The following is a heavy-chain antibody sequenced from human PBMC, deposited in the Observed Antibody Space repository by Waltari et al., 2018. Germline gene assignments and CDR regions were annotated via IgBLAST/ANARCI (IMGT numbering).Heavy chain of an antibody. D-gene: IGHD2-8*01. CDR2: INHSGST. Sequence: QVQLKQWGAGLLKPSETLSLTCAVYGGSFSGYYWSWIRQPPGKGLEWIGEINHSGSTNYNPSLKSRVTISVDTSKNQFSLKLSSVTAADTAVYYCARLGYCTNGVCPYYMDVWGKGTTVTVSS. V-gene: IGHV4-34*01. CDR3: ARLGYCTNGVCPYYMDV. CDR1: GGSFSGYY. J-gene: IGHJ6*03.